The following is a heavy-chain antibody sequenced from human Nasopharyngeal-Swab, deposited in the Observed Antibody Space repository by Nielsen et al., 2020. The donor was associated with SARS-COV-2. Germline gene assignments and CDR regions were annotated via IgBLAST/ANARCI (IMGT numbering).Heavy chain of an antibody. CDR3: ARVDDYDLYGMDV. V-gene: IGHV4-34*01. D-gene: IGHD3-16*01. CDR2: INHSGST. J-gene: IGHJ6*02. Sequence: SETLSLTCAVYGGSFSGYYWSWIRQPPGKGLEWIGEINHSGSTNYNPSLKSRVTISVDTSKNQFSLKLSSVTAADTAVYYCARVDDYDLYGMDVWGQGTTVTVSS. CDR1: GGSFSGYY.